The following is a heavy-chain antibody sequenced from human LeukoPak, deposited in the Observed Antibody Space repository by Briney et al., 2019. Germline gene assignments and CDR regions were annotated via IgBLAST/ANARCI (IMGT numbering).Heavy chain of an antibody. J-gene: IGHJ3*01. CDR2: IYPDDSNT. CDR3: ARPEMGGAFNV. V-gene: IGHV5-51*01. CDR1: GYSFTNFW. Sequence: GESLKISCKGSGYSFTNFWIGWVRQMPGKGLEWMGIIYPDDSNTRYSPSFQGQVTISVDKSINTAYLQLSRLKASDTAMYYCARPEMGGAFNVWGQGTKVTVSS. D-gene: IGHD1-14*01.